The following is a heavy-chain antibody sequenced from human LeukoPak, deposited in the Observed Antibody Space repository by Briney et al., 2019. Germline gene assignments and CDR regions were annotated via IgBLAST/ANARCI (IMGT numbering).Heavy chain of an antibody. CDR2: IIPILGIA. Sequence: SVKLSCTASGGTFTTYAISWVRQAPGQGLEWMGRIIPILGIANYAQKCQGRVTITADKSTSTAYMELSSLRSEDTAVYYCARERAKGYCSGGSCSDYYYGMDVWGQGTTVTVSS. V-gene: IGHV1-69*04. D-gene: IGHD2-15*01. CDR3: ARERAKGYCSGGSCSDYYYGMDV. CDR1: GGTFTTYA. J-gene: IGHJ6*02.